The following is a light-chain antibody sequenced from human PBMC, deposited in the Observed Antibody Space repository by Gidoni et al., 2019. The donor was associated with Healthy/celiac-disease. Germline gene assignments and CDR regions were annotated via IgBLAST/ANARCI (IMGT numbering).Light chain of an antibody. CDR1: NIGSKR. Sequence: SYVLHQPPSVSVAPGKTVRISCGGNNIGSKRVHVYQQKQGQAPVLVVYDDGDRPAGIPERFSGSNSGNTATLTISRVEAGDEADYYCQVWDSSSDHVVFGGGTKLTVL. CDR3: QVWDSSSDHVV. J-gene: IGLJ2*01. CDR2: DDG. V-gene: IGLV3-21*03.